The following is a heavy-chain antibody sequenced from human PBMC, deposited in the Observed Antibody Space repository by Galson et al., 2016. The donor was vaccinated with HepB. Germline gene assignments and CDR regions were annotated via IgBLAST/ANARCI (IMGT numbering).Heavy chain of an antibody. CDR3: AGDGIEVSASVFDY. Sequence: LRLSCAASGFSFSNYWLYWVRQAPGTGREWISYISVSATTIYYADSVRGRFTISRNNAKNSLLLQMNSLRDEDTAVYYCAGDGIEVSASVFDYWGLGTLVTVSS. CDR2: ISVSATTI. J-gene: IGHJ4*02. CDR1: GFSFSNYW. D-gene: IGHD2-21*01. V-gene: IGHV3-48*02.